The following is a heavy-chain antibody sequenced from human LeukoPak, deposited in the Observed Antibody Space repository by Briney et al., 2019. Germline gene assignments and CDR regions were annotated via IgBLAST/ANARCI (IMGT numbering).Heavy chain of an antibody. Sequence: GGSLRLSCAASGFTFSSYAMSWVRQAPGKGLEWVSAISGSGGSTYYADSVKGRFAISRDNSKNTLYLQMNSLRAEDTAVYYCAKEGIDCSSTSCYSHYFDYWGQGTLVTVSS. CDR3: AKEGIDCSSTSCYSHYFDY. V-gene: IGHV3-23*01. CDR1: GFTFSSYA. J-gene: IGHJ4*02. D-gene: IGHD2-2*02. CDR2: ISGSGGST.